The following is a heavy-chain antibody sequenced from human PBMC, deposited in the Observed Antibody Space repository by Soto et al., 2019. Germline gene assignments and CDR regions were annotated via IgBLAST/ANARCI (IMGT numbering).Heavy chain of an antibody. CDR3: ARVFPRGVTTIFDY. V-gene: IGHV4-59*01. D-gene: IGHD4-17*01. Sequence: PSETLSLTCTVSGGSISSYYWSWIRQPPGKGLEWIGYIYYSGSTNYNPSLKSRVTISVDTSKNQFSLRAEDTAVYYCARVFPRGVTTIFDYWGQGTLVTVSS. CDR2: IYYSGST. J-gene: IGHJ4*02. CDR1: GGSISSYY.